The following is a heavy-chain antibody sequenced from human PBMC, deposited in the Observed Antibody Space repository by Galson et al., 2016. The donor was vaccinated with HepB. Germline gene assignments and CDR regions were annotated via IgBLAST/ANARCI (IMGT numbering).Heavy chain of an antibody. V-gene: IGHV5-51*01. CDR1: GYNFTAYW. Sequence: QSGAEAKQPGESLRISCKGSGYNFTAYWIGWVRQMPGKGTEWQGIIYPHDSDTRYSPSFQGQVTVSVDKSISTAYLQWSSLKASDTAMYYRSRTMTTENGMDVWGQGTMVIVSS. CDR3: SRTMTTENGMDV. J-gene: IGHJ6*02. D-gene: IGHD1-1*01. CDR2: IYPHDSDT.